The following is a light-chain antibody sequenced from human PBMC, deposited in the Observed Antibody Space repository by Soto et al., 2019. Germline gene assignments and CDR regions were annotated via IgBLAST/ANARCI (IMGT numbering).Light chain of an antibody. J-gene: IGLJ1*01. Sequence: QSALTQPPSSSGSPGQSVTISCTGTSIDVGFYNYVSWYQQHPGKAPKLIISEVSQRPSGVPDRFSGSKSGNTASLTVSGLQAEDEADYYCSSYAGTNNFVFGTGTKLTVL. CDR2: EVS. CDR1: SIDVGFYNY. CDR3: SSYAGTNNFV. V-gene: IGLV2-8*01.